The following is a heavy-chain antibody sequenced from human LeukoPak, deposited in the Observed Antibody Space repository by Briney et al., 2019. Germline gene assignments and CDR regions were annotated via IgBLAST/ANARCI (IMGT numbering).Heavy chain of an antibody. CDR3: AKGNCRGTSCYSDY. D-gene: IGHD2-2*02. CDR2: ISGSGCST. Sequence: GGSLRLSCAASGFTFSSYDMRWVRQAPGKGLEWRSGISGSGCSTYYAHSVKGRFTIARDNSKNTLYLQMNSLRAEDTAVYYCAKGNCRGTSCYSDYWGQGTLVTVSS. V-gene: IGHV3-23*01. CDR1: GFTFSSYD. J-gene: IGHJ4*02.